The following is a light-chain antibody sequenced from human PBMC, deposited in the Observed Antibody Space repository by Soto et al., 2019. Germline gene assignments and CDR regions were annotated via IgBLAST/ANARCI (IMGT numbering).Light chain of an antibody. Sequence: EIVLTQSPGTLSLSPGERATLSCRSSQSGGTYLAWYQHKPGQPPRLLIYTTSNRATGIPARFSGSGSGTHFTVTTTRLEPEALAVYSCHQTTSRPSVGQGTRLDIK. CDR3: HQTTSRPS. CDR1: QSGGTY. V-gene: IGKV3-11*01. J-gene: IGKJ5*01. CDR2: TTS.